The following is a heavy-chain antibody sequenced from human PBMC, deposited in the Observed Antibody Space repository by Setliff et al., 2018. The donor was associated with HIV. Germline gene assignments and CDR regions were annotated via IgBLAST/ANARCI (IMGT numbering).Heavy chain of an antibody. J-gene: IGHJ6*03. CDR2: IIPIIGTG. V-gene: IGHV1-69*13. D-gene: IGHD3-10*01. CDR3: ARVRVRGDTDYYYYMDV. CDR1: GYTFTSYG. Sequence: GASVKVSCKASGYTFTSYGISWVRQAPGQGLEWMGGIIPIIGTGNSAQKFQDRVTITADESTSTAYMELSSLRSEDTAVYYCARVRVRGDTDYYYYMDVWGKGTTVTVSS.